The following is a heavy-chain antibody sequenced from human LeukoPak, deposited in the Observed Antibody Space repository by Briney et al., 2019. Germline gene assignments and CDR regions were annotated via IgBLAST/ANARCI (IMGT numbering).Heavy chain of an antibody. J-gene: IGHJ4*02. D-gene: IGHD3-16*02. CDR2: ISGSGGST. CDR3: AKFVEHDYVWGSYRYTPYYFDY. CDR1: GFTFSSYA. V-gene: IGHV3-23*01. Sequence: PGGSLRLSCAASGFTFSSYAMSWVRQAPGKGLEWVSAISGSGGSTYYADSVKGRFTISRDNSKNTLYLQMNSLRAEDTAVYYCAKFVEHDYVWGSYRYTPYYFDYWGQGTLVTVSS.